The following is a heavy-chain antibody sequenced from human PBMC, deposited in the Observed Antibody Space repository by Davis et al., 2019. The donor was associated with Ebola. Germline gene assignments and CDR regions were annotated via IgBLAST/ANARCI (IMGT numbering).Heavy chain of an antibody. D-gene: IGHD6-19*01. CDR2: ISYDGSNK. Sequence: GESLKISCAASGFTFSSYGMHWVRQAPGKGLEWVAVISYDGSNKYYADSVKGRFTISRDNAKNTLYLQMNSLRAEDTAVYYCARDPGCIAIAGPYFDYWGQGTLVTVSS. CDR1: GFTFSSYG. CDR3: ARDPGCIAIAGPYFDY. J-gene: IGHJ4*02. V-gene: IGHV3-30*12.